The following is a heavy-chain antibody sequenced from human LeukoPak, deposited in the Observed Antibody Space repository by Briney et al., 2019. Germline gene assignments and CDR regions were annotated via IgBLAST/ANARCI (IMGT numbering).Heavy chain of an antibody. CDR1: VFTFRNYW. CDR3: ARDEPVGATTG. Sequence: QPGGSLRLSCAVSVFTFRNYWMSWVRQAPGKGLEWVANIKQDGSEKYYVDSVKGRFAISRDNVKNSLYLQMNSLRAEDTAVYYCARDEPVGATTGWGQGTLVSVSS. CDR2: IKQDGSEK. V-gene: IGHV3-7*01. D-gene: IGHD1-26*01. J-gene: IGHJ4*02.